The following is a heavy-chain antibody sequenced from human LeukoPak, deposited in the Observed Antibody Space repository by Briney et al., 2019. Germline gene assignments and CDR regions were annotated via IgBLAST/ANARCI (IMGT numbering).Heavy chain of an antibody. Sequence: ASVKVSCKASGYIFTDYYMHWVRQAPGQGLEWMGIINPSGGSTSYAQKFQGRVTMTRDTSTSTVYMELSSLRSEDTAVYYCARDLQNYYDSSGYSNPDYWGQGTLVTVSS. D-gene: IGHD3-22*01. CDR3: ARDLQNYYDSSGYSNPDY. CDR1: GYIFTDYY. CDR2: INPSGGST. V-gene: IGHV1-46*01. J-gene: IGHJ4*02.